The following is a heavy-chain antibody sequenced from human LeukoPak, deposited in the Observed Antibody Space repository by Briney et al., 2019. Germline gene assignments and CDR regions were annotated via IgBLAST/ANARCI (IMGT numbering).Heavy chain of an antibody. D-gene: IGHD2-21*02. CDR1: GYSFTSYW. CDR2: IYPGESDT. Sequence: GESLQISCKGSGYSFTSYWIAWVRQMPGKGLEWMGIIYPGESDTTYSPSFQGQVTISVDRSISTAYLQWSSPKASDSAIYYCTRRELRTVVVATALHGFDVWGQGTMVTVSS. CDR3: TRRELRTVVVATALHGFDV. J-gene: IGHJ3*01. V-gene: IGHV5-51*01.